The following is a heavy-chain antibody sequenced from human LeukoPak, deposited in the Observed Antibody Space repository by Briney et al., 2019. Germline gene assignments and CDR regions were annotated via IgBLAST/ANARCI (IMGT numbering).Heavy chain of an antibody. CDR2: ISYDGSNK. V-gene: IGHV3-30*18. CDR3: AKVSTIFEHYYFDY. CDR1: GFSFSDHY. D-gene: IGHD3-9*01. Sequence: GGSLRLSCAASGFSFSDHYMTWIRQAPGKGLEWLAVISYDGSNKYYADSVKGRFTISRDNSKNTLYLQMNSLRAEDTAVYYCAKVSTIFEHYYFDYWGQGTLVTVSS. J-gene: IGHJ4*02.